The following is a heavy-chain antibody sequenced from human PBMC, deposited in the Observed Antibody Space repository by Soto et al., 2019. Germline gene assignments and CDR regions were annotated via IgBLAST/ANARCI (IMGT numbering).Heavy chain of an antibody. J-gene: IGHJ5*02. CDR3: ARVAVAGTGWFDP. CDR2: IIPIFGTA. Sequence: SGKVSCKASGGTFSSYAISWVRQAPGQGLEWMGGIIPIFGTANYAQKFQGRVTITADKSTSTAYMELSSLRSEDTAVYYCARVAVAGTGWFDPWGQGTLVTVSS. V-gene: IGHV1-69*06. D-gene: IGHD6-19*01. CDR1: GGTFSSYA.